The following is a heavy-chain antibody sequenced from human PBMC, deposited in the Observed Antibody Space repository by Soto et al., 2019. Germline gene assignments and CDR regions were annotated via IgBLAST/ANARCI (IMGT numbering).Heavy chain of an antibody. D-gene: IGHD3-3*01. CDR1: GFTFSSYG. CDR2: IWYDGSNK. CDR3: ARDLLGLRFLEWSGPYYGMDV. V-gene: IGHV3-33*01. J-gene: IGHJ6*02. Sequence: GGSLRLSCAASGFTFSSYGMHWVRQAPGKGLEWVAVIWYDGSNKYYADSVKGRFTISRDNSKNTLYLQMNSLRAEDTAVYYCARDLLGLRFLEWSGPYYGMDVWGQGTTVTVSS.